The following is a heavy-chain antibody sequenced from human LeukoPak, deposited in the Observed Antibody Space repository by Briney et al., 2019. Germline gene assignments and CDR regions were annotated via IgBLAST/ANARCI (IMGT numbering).Heavy chain of an antibody. V-gene: IGHV4-59*01. J-gene: IGHJ2*01. CDR2: IYYSGST. CDR3: ASLGSGRFFDL. Sequence: SETLSLTCTVSGGSIGSYYWSWIRQPPGKGLEWIGYIYYSGSTNYNPSLKSRVTISLDTSTNQFSLKLSSVTAADTAVYYCASLGSGRFFDLWGRGTLVTVSS. CDR1: GGSIGSYY. D-gene: IGHD3-16*01.